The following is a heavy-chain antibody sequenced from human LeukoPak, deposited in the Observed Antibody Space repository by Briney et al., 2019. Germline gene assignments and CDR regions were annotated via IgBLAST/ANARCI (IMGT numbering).Heavy chain of an antibody. Sequence: ASVKVSCKASGYTFTSYDINWVRQATGQGLEWMGWMNPNSGNTGYAQKFQGRVTMTRNTSISTAYMELSSLRSEDTAAYYCARTFLVRGVMGIDYWGQGTLVTVSS. D-gene: IGHD3-10*01. CDR1: GYTFTSYD. J-gene: IGHJ4*02. CDR3: ARTFLVRGVMGIDY. CDR2: MNPNSGNT. V-gene: IGHV1-8*01.